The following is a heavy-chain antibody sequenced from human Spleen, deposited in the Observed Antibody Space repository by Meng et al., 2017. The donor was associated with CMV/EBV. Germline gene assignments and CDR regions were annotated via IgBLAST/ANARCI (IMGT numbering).Heavy chain of an antibody. Sequence: GESLKISCAASGFTFNTFGMHWVRHAPGKGLEWVAFIRYDGNYKNYPDSVKGRFTISRDNSRDTLSLQMNSLRPEDTAIYYCAKDRDPHYDMGNWFDPRGQGTLVTVSS. CDR3: AKDRDPHYDMGNWFDP. CDR1: GFTFNTFG. J-gene: IGHJ5*02. D-gene: IGHD3-22*01. V-gene: IGHV3-30*02. CDR2: IRYDGNYK.